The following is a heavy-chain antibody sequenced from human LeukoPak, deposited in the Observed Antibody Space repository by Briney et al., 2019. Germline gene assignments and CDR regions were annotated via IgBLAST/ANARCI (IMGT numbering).Heavy chain of an antibody. CDR3: AREGGWGPTDYGDNVY. CDR2: ISPYKGNT. V-gene: IGHV1-18*01. J-gene: IGHJ4*02. Sequence: ASVKVSCKASGYTFTNYGITWVRQAPGQGLEWMGWISPYKGNTNYAQKVQGRVTMTTDTSTSTVYMELSSLRSEDPAVYYCAREGGWGPTDYGDNVYWGQGTLVTVSS. CDR1: GYTFTNYG. D-gene: IGHD4-17*01.